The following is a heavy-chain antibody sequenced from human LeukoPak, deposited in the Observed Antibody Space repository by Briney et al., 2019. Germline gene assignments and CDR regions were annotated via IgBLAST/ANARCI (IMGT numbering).Heavy chain of an antibody. CDR2: INSDGSST. Sequence: GGSLRLSCAASGFTFSSYWMHWVRQAPGKGLVWVSRINSDGSSTSYADSVKGRFTISRDNAKNTLYLQMNSLRAEDTAVYYCAKSLGLLSPRYAFDIWGQGTMVTVSS. V-gene: IGHV3-74*01. CDR3: AKSLGLLSPRYAFDI. D-gene: IGHD5-18*01. J-gene: IGHJ3*02. CDR1: GFTFSSYW.